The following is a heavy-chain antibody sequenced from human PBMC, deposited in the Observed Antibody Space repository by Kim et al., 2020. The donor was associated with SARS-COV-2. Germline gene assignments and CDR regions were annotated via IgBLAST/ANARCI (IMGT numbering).Heavy chain of an antibody. CDR1: GYTFTDYY. D-gene: IGHD6-19*01. CDR3: ARDPHGAVVGRIYYALDV. V-gene: IGHV1-2*02. CDR2: INPNNGGT. Sequence: ASVKVSCKASGYTFTDYYIHWVRQAPGQGPEWMGWINPNNGGTHFAEKFQGRVSMTRDTSISTTYMELSRLTYDDTAVYFCARDPHGAVVGRIYYALDVW. J-gene: IGHJ6*01.